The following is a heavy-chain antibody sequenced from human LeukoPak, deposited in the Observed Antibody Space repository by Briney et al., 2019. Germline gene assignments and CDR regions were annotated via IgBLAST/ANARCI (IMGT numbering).Heavy chain of an antibody. CDR2: IIPILGIA. CDR1: GGTFSTYA. V-gene: IGHV1-69*04. Sequence: ASVKVSCKASGGTFSTYANSWVRQAPGQGLEWMGRIIPILGIANYAQKFQGRVTIIADKSTSTAYMELSSLTFEDTAVYWCTRPDTLDDYYGMDVWGQGTTVTVSS. CDR3: TRPDTLDDYYGMDV. J-gene: IGHJ6*02. D-gene: IGHD5-18*01.